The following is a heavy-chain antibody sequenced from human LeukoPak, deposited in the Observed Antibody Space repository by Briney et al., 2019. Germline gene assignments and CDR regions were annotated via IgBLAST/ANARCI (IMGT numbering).Heavy chain of an antibody. Sequence: GGSLRLSCAASGFPFDDYAMHWVRQAPGKGLEWVSGISWNSGSIGYADSVKGRFTISRDNAKNSLYLQMNSLRAEDTAFYYCAKDWSYDSSGADYWGQGTLVTVSS. CDR3: AKDWSYDSSGADY. CDR1: GFPFDDYA. CDR2: ISWNSGSI. J-gene: IGHJ4*02. V-gene: IGHV3-9*01. D-gene: IGHD3-22*01.